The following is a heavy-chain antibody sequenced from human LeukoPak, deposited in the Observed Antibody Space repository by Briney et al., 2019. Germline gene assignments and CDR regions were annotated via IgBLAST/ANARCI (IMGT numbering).Heavy chain of an antibody. V-gene: IGHV3-48*03. J-gene: IGHJ6*02. D-gene: IGHD6-19*01. CDR2: ISSSGSTI. Sequence: GGSLRLSCAASGFTFSSYEMNWVRQAPAKGLEWVSYISSSGSTIYYADSVKGRFTISRDNAKNSLYLQMNSLRAEDTAVYYCARDPIAVAGFPYYYYGMDVWGQGTTVTVSS. CDR1: GFTFSSYE. CDR3: ARDPIAVAGFPYYYYGMDV.